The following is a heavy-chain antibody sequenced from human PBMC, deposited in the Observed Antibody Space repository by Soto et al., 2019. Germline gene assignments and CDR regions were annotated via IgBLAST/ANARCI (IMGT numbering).Heavy chain of an antibody. D-gene: IGHD6-13*01. V-gene: IGHV3-33*01. CDR1: GFTFSSYG. Sequence: QVQLVESGGGVVQPGRSLRLSCAASGFTFSSYGMHWVHQAPGKGLEWVAVIWYDGSNKYYADSVKGRFTISRDNSKNTLYLQMNSLRAEDTAVYYCARASRPYSSSWLNWFDPWGQGTLVTVSS. CDR2: IWYDGSNK. J-gene: IGHJ5*02. CDR3: ARASRPYSSSWLNWFDP.